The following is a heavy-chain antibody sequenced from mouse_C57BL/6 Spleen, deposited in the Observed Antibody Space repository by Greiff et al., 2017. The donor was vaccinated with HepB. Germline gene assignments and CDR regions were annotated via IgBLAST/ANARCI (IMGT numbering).Heavy chain of an antibody. CDR1: GYTFTSYT. J-gene: IGHJ2*01. CDR2: INPSSGYT. Sequence: QVQLKQSGAELARPGASVKMSCKASGYTFTSYTMHWVKQRPGQGLEWIGYINPSSGYTKYNQKFKDKATLTADKSSSTAYMQLSSLTSEDSAVYDCARGDYYGTFDYWGQGTTLTVSS. D-gene: IGHD1-1*01. V-gene: IGHV1-4*01. CDR3: ARGDYYGTFDY.